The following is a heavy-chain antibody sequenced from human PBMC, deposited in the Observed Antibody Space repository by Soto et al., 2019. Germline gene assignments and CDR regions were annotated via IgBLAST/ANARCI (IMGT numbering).Heavy chain of an antibody. CDR2: INPNSGGT. V-gene: IGHV1-2*02. CDR1: GYTFTGYY. CDR3: ARQIQIWFGELLSGDAFDI. Sequence: ASVKVSCKASGYTFTGYYMHWVRQAPGQGLEWMGWINPNSGGTNYAQKFQGRVTMTRDTSISAAYMELSRLRSDDTAVYYCARQIQIWFGELLSGDAFDIWGQGTMVTVS. J-gene: IGHJ3*02. D-gene: IGHD3-10*01.